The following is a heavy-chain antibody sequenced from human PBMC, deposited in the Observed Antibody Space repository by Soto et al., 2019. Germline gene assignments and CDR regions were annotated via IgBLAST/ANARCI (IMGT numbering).Heavy chain of an antibody. CDR2: SYHSVNT. Sequence: QLQLQESGSGLVKPSQTLSLTCPVSGSSISSGGYSWSWIRQPPGKGLEWIGYSYHSVNTYYNPSLKIRVTVSVDRSKNQFSLTLSSVTATDTAVYYCARGPPHHYWGQGTLVTVST. V-gene: IGHV4-30-2*01. J-gene: IGHJ4*02. CDR1: GSSISSGGYS. CDR3: ARGPPHHY.